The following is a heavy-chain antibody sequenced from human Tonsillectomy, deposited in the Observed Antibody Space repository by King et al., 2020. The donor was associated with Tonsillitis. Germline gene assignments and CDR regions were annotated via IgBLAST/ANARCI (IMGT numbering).Heavy chain of an antibody. Sequence: VQLVESGGGVVQPGRSLRLSCAASGFTFSSYAMHWVRQAPGKGLEWVAVISYDGSDKYYADSVKGRFTISRDNSKNTLYLQMNSLRAEDTAVYYCARDRDGDDAMTFDYWGQGTLVTVSS. CDR3: ARDRDGDDAMTFDY. CDR1: GFTFSSYA. V-gene: IGHV3-30*04. J-gene: IGHJ4*02. D-gene: IGHD5-12*01. CDR2: ISYDGSDK.